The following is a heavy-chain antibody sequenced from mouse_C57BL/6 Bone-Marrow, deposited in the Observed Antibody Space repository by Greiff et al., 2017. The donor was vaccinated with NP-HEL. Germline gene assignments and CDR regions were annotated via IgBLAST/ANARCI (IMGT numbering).Heavy chain of an antibody. J-gene: IGHJ3*01. D-gene: IGHD1-1*01. Sequence: VKLMESGPGLVAPSQSLSITCTVSGFSLTSYAISWVRQPPGKGLEWLGVIWTGGGTNYNSALKSRLSISKDNSKSQFFLKMNSLQTDDTARYYCARDYGSSYGFAYWGQGTLVTVSA. CDR1: GFSLTSYA. V-gene: IGHV2-9-1*01. CDR3: ARDYGSSYGFAY. CDR2: IWTGGGT.